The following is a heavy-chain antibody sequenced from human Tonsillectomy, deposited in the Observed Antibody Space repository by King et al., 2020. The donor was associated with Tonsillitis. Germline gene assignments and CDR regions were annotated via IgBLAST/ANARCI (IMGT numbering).Heavy chain of an antibody. J-gene: IGHJ4*02. V-gene: IGHV3-7*04. CDR1: GFTFSSYW. Sequence: VQLVESGGGLVQPGGSLRLSCAASGFTFSSYWMTWVRQAPGKGLEWVANIKQDGSEKSYVDSVKGRFTISRDNAKNSLYLQMNSLRAEDTAVYYCARVYDYIWESYRYFDYWGQGTLVTVSS. CDR3: ARVYDYIWESYRYFDY. CDR2: IKQDGSEK. D-gene: IGHD3-16*02.